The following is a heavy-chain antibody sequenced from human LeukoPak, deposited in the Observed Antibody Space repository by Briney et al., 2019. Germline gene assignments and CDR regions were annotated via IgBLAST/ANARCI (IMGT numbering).Heavy chain of an antibody. CDR1: GGTFSSYA. J-gene: IGHJ4*02. D-gene: IGHD3-10*01. V-gene: IGHV1-69*06. CDR2: IIPIFGTA. CDR3: ARDSGERGSGSYLIAY. Sequence: SVKVSCKASGGTFSSYAISWVRQAPGQGLEWMGGIIPIFGTANYAQKFQGRVTITADKSTSTAYMELSSLRSEDTAVYYCARDSGERGSGSYLIAYWGQGTLVTVSS.